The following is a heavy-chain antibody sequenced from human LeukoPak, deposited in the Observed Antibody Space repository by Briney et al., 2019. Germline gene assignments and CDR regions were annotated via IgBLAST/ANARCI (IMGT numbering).Heavy chain of an antibody. CDR2: IRSKANSYAT. D-gene: IGHD2-2*01. CDR3: TRLQPLVVPAATNYYYGLDV. J-gene: IGHJ6*02. CDR1: GFTFSGST. V-gene: IGHV3-73*01. Sequence: GRSLRLSCAASGFTFSGSTMHWVRQASGKGLEWVGHIRSKANSYATAYAASVKGRFTIFRDDSKKTAYLQMNSLRTEDTAVYYCTRLQPLVVPAATNYYYGLDVWGQGTTVTVSS.